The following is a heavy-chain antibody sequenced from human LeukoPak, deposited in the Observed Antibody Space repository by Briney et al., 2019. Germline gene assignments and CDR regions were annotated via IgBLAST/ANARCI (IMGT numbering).Heavy chain of an antibody. D-gene: IGHD6-19*01. Sequence: GASVKVSCKASGYTFTSYGISWVRQAPGQGLEWMGWISAYNGNTNYAQKLQGRVTMTTDTSTSTAYMELRSLRSDDTAVYYCARAHSSGWKPGVGYFDYWGQGTLVTVSS. CDR3: ARAHSSGWKPGVGYFDY. V-gene: IGHV1-18*01. J-gene: IGHJ4*02. CDR2: ISAYNGNT. CDR1: GYTFTSYG.